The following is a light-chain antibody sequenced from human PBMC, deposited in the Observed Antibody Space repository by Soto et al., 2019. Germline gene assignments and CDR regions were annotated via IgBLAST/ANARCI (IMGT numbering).Light chain of an antibody. CDR1: QSISSY. J-gene: IGKJ2*01. Sequence: DIQMTQSPSSLSASVGDRVTITCRASQSISSYLNWYQQKPEKAPKLLIYAASSLQSGVPSRFSGSGSGTDFTLTISSLQPEDFATYYCQQRYSTPYTFGHGTKLEIQ. CDR2: AAS. V-gene: IGKV1-39*01. CDR3: QQRYSTPYT.